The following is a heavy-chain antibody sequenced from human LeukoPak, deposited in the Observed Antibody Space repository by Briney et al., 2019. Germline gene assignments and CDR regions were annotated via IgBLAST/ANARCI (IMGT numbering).Heavy chain of an antibody. V-gene: IGHV3-33*01. Sequence: GGSLRLSCAASGFTFTSYCTDWVRQAPGKGLEWVAVIWYDGSNKYYADSVKGRFTISRDNSKNTLYLQMNSLRAEDTAVYYCARDNIVVVPAASYFDHWGRGTLVTVSS. CDR3: ARDNIVVVPAASYFDH. D-gene: IGHD2-2*01. CDR2: IWYDGSNK. CDR1: GFTFTSYC. J-gene: IGHJ2*01.